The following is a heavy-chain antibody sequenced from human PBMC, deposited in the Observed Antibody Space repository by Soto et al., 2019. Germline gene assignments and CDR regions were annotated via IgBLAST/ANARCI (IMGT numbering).Heavy chain of an antibody. CDR3: ATSYYDFWSGYTTQGYYYMDV. V-gene: IGHV1-18*01. J-gene: IGHJ6*03. CDR1: GYTFTSYG. D-gene: IGHD3-3*01. Sequence: ASVKVSCKASGYTFTSYGISWVRQAPGQGLEWMGWISAYNGNTNYAQKLQGRVTMTTDTSTSTAYMELRSLRSDDTAVYYCATSYYDFWSGYTTQGYYYMDVWGQGTTVTVSS. CDR2: ISAYNGNT.